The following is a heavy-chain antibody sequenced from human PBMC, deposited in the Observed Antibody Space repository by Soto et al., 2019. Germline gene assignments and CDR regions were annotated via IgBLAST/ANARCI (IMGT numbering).Heavy chain of an antibody. V-gene: IGHV4-39*01. J-gene: IGHJ4*02. CDR1: GGSISSSSYY. CDR2: IYYSGST. CDR3: ARQEDYDILTGYYRFFDY. D-gene: IGHD3-9*01. Sequence: QLQLQESGPGLVKPSETLSLTCTVSGGSISSSSYYWGWIRQPPGKGLEWNGSIYYSGSTYYNPSLKSRVTISVDTSKNQFSLNLSSVTAADTPVYYCARQEDYDILTGYYRFFDYWGQGTLVTVSS.